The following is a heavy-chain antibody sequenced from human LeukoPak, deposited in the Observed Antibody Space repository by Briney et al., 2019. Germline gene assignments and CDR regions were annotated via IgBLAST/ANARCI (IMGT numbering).Heavy chain of an antibody. CDR3: ARGSHYCSSTSCYVFGWFDP. D-gene: IGHD2-2*01. CDR2: INPNSGGT. J-gene: IGHJ5*02. V-gene: IGHV1-2*02. CDR1: GYTFPGYY. Sequence: EASVKVSCKASGYTFPGYYMHWVRQAPGQGLEWMGCINPNSGGTNYAQKFQGRVTMTRDTSISTAYMELSRLRSDDTAVYYCARGSHYCSSTSCYVFGWFDPWGQGTLVTVSS.